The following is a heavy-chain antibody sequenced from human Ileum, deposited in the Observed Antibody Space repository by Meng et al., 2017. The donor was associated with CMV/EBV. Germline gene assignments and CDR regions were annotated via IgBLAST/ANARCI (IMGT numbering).Heavy chain of an antibody. V-gene: IGHV2-5*02. J-gene: IGHJ2*01. D-gene: IGHD4-17*01. CDR1: GFSLASPAER. CDR2: LYWDGDR. Sequence: SGFSLASPAERVGWLRQPPGKALEWIALLYWDGDRRLSPSLRNRLTITKDTSKNQVVLTLTNMDPADTGTYYCAHRPSTVSFYWYFDVWGRGTLVTVSS. CDR3: AHRPSTVSFYWYFDV.